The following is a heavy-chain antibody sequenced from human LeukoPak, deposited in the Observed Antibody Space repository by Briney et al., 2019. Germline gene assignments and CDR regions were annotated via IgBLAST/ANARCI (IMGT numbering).Heavy chain of an antibody. CDR3: AKDAYGSGSYYGY. V-gene: IGHV3-23*01. Sequence: PGGSLRLSCAASGFTFSSYAMTWVRQAPGKGLESVSAISGSGDNTYYADSVKGRFTISRDNSKNTLYLQMNSLRAEDTAVYYCAKDAYGSGSYYGYWGQGTLVTVSS. J-gene: IGHJ4*02. CDR1: GFTFSSYA. D-gene: IGHD3-10*01. CDR2: ISGSGDNT.